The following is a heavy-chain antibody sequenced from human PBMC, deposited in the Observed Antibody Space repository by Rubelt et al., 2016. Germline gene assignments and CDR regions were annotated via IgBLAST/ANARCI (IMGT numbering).Heavy chain of an antibody. CDR2: IFYSGST. J-gene: IGHJ6*03. CDR1: GGSISSYY. Sequence: QLQLRESGPGLVKPSETLSLTCTVSGGSISSYYWGWIRQPPGKGLEWIGSIFYSGSTYYNPSLESRVTISVDTSKNQFSLKRNSVNCADRAGDYWARHLDRYYYYYMDVWGKGTTVTVSS. CDR3: ARHLDRYYYYYMDV. V-gene: IGHV4-39*01.